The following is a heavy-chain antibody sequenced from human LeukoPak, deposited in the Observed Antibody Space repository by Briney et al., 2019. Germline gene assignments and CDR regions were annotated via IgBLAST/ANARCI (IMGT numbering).Heavy chain of an antibody. CDR2: ISSSSSYI. V-gene: IGHV3-21*01. D-gene: IGHD3-16*01. CDR1: GFTFSSYS. CDR3: ARALGGWGGRFDY. J-gene: IGHJ4*02. Sequence: GGSLRLSCAASGFTFSSYSMNWVRQAPGKGLEWVSSISSSSSYIYYADSVKGRFTISRDNAKNSLYLQMNSPRAEDTAVYYCARALGGWGGRFDYWGQGTLVTVSS.